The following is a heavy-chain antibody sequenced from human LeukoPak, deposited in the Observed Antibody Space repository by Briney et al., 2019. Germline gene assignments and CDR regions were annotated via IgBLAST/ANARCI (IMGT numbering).Heavy chain of an antibody. CDR3: AKDTWEEGQLLPFDY. V-gene: IGHV3-30*18. CDR2: IGYDGNNK. D-gene: IGHD2-2*01. CDR1: GFTFSSYG. Sequence: PGGSLRLSCAASGFTFSSYGMHWVRQAPGKGLEWVGVIGYDGNNKYYADSVKGRFTISRDNSKNTLYLQMNSLRAEDTAVYYCAKDTWEEGQLLPFDYWGQGTLVTVSS. J-gene: IGHJ4*02.